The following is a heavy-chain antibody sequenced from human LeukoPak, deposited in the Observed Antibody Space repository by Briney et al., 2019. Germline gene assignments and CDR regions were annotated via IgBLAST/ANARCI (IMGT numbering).Heavy chain of an antibody. D-gene: IGHD6-19*01. J-gene: IGHJ3*02. V-gene: IGHV2-70*11. Sequence: SGPTRGNPPQTLTLTSTFSGFSLSTSVMFVSWIRQPPGKALELLARIDWDDDKYYSASLETRLTISKDTSKNQVVLTMTNMDPVDTATYYCALIRYSSGWYAFDIWGQGTMVTVSS. CDR2: IDWDDDK. CDR1: GFSLSTSVMF. CDR3: ALIRYSSGWYAFDI.